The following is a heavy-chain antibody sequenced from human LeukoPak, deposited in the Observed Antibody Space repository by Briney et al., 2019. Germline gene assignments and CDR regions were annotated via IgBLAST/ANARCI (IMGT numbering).Heavy chain of an antibody. Sequence: PSETLSLTCTVSGGSISRYYWSWIRLPPGKGLEWSGYIYYSGTTDYNPSLKSRVTISVDTSKNQFSLRLNSVTAADTAIYYCARPHASVRGLDVFDIRGQGTLVTVSS. CDR2: IYYSGTT. V-gene: IGHV4-59*08. D-gene: IGHD3-10*01. CDR1: GGSISRYY. CDR3: ARPHASVRGLDVFDI. J-gene: IGHJ4*02.